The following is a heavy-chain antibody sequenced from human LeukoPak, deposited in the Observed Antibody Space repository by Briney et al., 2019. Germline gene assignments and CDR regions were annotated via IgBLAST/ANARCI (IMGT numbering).Heavy chain of an antibody. Sequence: SVKVSCKASGGTFSSYAISWVRQAPGQGLEWMGRIIPIFGIANYAQKFQGRVTITADKSTSTAYMELSSLRSEDTAVYYCARGLYCGGDCYSGGYYYYYGMDVWGQGTTVTVSS. J-gene: IGHJ6*02. CDR1: GGTFSSYA. V-gene: IGHV1-69*04. CDR2: IIPIFGIA. CDR3: ARGLYCGGDCYSGGYYYYYGMDV. D-gene: IGHD2-21*02.